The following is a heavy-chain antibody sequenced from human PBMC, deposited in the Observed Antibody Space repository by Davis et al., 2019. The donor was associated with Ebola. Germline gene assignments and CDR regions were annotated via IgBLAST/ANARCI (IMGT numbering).Heavy chain of an antibody. CDR1: GVSINNYY. J-gene: IGHJ2*01. CDR3: ARTPQYFDL. CDR2: ILHTGQT. Sequence: SQTLSLTCAVSGVSINNYYWSWIRQPPGKGLEWIGYILHTGQTDYSPSLRSRVTMSVDTAKNQFSLKLSSVTAADTAVYYCARTPQYFDLWGRGTLVTVSS. V-gene: IGHV4-59*08.